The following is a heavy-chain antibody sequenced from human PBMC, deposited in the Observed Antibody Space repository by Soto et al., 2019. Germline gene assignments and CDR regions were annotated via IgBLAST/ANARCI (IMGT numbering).Heavy chain of an antibody. CDR2: VYDSGST. CDR1: GGSISSNIW. D-gene: IGHD6-13*01. V-gene: IGHV4-4*02. CDR3: ARHSNEYRKSLDY. J-gene: IGHJ4*02. Sequence: SETLSLTCAVSGGSISSNIWWSWVRQPPGKGLEWIGEVYDSGSTNYNPPLKSRVTVSVDTSKNQFSLKLSSVTAADTAVYYCARHSNEYRKSLDYWGQGTLVTVSS.